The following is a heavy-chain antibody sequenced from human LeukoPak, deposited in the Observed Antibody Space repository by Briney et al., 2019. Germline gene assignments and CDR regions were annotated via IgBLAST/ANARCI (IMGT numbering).Heavy chain of an antibody. CDR1: GLTFSSYW. CDR3: ARDVYYDILTGYYSGYYYYGMDV. CDR2: INREGSST. J-gene: IGHJ6*02. D-gene: IGHD3-9*01. Sequence: AGGSLRLSCAVSGLTFSSYWMHWVRQAPGKGLVWVSRINREGSSTSYADSVKGRFTISRDNAKNSLYLQMNSLRAEDTAVYYCARDVYYDILTGYYSGYYYYGMDVWGQGTTVTVSS. V-gene: IGHV3-74*01.